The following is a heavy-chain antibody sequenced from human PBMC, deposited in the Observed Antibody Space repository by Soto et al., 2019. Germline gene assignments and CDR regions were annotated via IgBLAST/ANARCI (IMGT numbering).Heavy chain of an antibody. CDR1: GGSISSGGYY. CDR3: ARAPRPYTHGDLNYYYYYMDV. V-gene: IGHV4-31*03. D-gene: IGHD4-17*01. CDR2: IYYSGST. Sequence: QVQLQESGPGLVKPSQTLSLTCTASGGSISSGGYYWSWIRQHPGKGLEWIGYIYYSGSTYYNPSLKSRVTISVDTSKNQFSLKLSSVTAADTAVYYCARAPRPYTHGDLNYYYYYMDVWGKGTTVTVSS. J-gene: IGHJ6*03.